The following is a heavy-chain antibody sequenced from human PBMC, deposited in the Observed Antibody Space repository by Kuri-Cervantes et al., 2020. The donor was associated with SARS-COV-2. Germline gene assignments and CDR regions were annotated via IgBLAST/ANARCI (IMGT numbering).Heavy chain of an antibody. CDR2: ISYDGSNK. J-gene: IGHJ6*02. CDR1: GFTFSSYA. CDR3: ARIPYSYGSPFDYYGMDV. D-gene: IGHD5-18*01. Sequence: GESLKISCAASGFTFSSYAMHWVRQAPGKGLEWVAVISYDGSNKYYADSVKGRFTISRDNSKNTLYLQMNSLRAEDTAVYYCARIPYSYGSPFDYYGMDVWGQGTTVTVSS. V-gene: IGHV3-30-3*01.